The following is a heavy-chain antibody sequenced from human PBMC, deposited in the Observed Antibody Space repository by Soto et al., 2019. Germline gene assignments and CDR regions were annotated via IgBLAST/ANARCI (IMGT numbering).Heavy chain of an antibody. V-gene: IGHV3-15*01. D-gene: IGHD3-22*01. J-gene: IGHJ4*02. CDR3: TTDLEAMIVEYDY. CDR2: IKSKTDGGTT. Sequence: PVGSLRLSCAASGFTFSNAWMSWVRQAPGKGLEWVDRIKSKTDGGTTDYAAPVKGRFTISRDDSKNTLYLQMNSLKTEDTAVYYCTTDLEAMIVEYDYWGQGTLVTVSS. CDR1: GFTFSNAW.